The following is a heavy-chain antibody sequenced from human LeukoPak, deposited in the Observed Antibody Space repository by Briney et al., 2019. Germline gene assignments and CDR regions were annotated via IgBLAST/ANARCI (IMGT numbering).Heavy chain of an antibody. CDR1: GGSISSYH. D-gene: IGHD3-3*01. J-gene: IGHJ4*02. V-gene: IGHV4-59*01. Sequence: SETLSLTCTVSGGSISSYHWSWIRQPPGKGLEWIGYIYYSGSTNYNPSLESRVTISVDTSKNQFSLKLSSVTAADTAVYYCAREGFWSGSFDYWGQGTLVTVSS. CDR3: AREGFWSGSFDY. CDR2: IYYSGST.